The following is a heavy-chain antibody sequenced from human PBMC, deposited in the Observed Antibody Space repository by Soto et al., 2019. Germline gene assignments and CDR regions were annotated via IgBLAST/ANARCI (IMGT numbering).Heavy chain of an antibody. V-gene: IGHV4-59*08. Sequence: QVQLQESGPGLVKPSETLSFTCTVSGGSISSYYWSWIRQPPGKGLEWIGYIYYSGSTNYNPSLKSRVTISVDTSKNQFSLKLSSVTAADTAVYYCARWYGDYGLLSPYYFDYWGQGTLVTVSS. D-gene: IGHD4-17*01. CDR3: ARWYGDYGLLSPYYFDY. J-gene: IGHJ4*02. CDR1: GGSISSYY. CDR2: IYYSGST.